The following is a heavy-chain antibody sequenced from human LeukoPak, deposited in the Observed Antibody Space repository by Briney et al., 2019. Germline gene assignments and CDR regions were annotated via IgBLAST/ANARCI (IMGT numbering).Heavy chain of an antibody. D-gene: IGHD2-2*01. V-gene: IGHV1-2*02. CDR2: INPNSGGT. CDR3: ARIVVVPLHYYGMDV. CDR1: GYNFTSYT. J-gene: IGHJ6*02. Sequence: GASVKVSCKASGYNFTSYTISWVRQAPGQGLEWMGWINPNSGGTNYAQKFQGRVTMTRDTSISTAYMELSRLRSDDTAVYYCARIVVVPLHYYGMDVWGQGTTVTVSS.